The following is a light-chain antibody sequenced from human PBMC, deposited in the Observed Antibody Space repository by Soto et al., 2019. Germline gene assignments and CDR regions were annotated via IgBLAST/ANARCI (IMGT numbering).Light chain of an antibody. CDR1: QGISSA. V-gene: IGKV1D-13*01. Sequence: AIQLTQSPSSLSASVGDRVTITCRASQGISSALAWYQQKPGKAPKLLISDASSLESGVPSRFSGSGSGTDFTLTISSLQPEDFATYFCQHFNDFPLSFTFGPGTKVDIK. CDR2: DAS. CDR3: QHFNDFPLSFT. J-gene: IGKJ3*01.